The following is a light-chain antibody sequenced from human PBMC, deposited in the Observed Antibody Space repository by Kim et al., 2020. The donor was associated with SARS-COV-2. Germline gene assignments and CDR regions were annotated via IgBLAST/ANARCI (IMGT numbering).Light chain of an antibody. CDR1: SIGSKS. CDR3: QVWDSSDDHRVV. J-gene: IGLJ2*01. V-gene: IGLV3-21*04. CDR2: YDS. Sequence: SYELTQPPSVSVAPGKTARITCGGTSIGSKSVHWYQQKPGQAPVLVISYDSVRPSGIPERFSGSNSGNTATVTLSRVEAGDEANYYCQVWDSSDDHRVVFGGGTQLTVL.